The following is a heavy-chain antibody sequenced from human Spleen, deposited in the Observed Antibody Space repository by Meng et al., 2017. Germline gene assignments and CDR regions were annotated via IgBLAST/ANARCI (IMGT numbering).Heavy chain of an antibody. CDR3: ARYLSVDGYSYGFDY. CDR2: IYYSGST. Sequence: GSLRLSCTVSGGSASGYYWSWIRQPPGKGLEWIGYIYYSGSTNYNPSLKSRVTISVDTSKNQFSLKLSSVTAADTAVYYCARYLSVDGYSYGFDYWCQGTLVTVSS. CDR1: GGSASGYY. D-gene: IGHD5-18*01. V-gene: IGHV4-59*02. J-gene: IGHJ4*02.